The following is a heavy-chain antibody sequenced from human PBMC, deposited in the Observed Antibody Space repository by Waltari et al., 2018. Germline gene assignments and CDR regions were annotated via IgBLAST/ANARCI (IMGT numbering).Heavy chain of an antibody. J-gene: IGHJ4*02. CDR2: ISGSGGST. CDR3: AKGYSSWYRMYYFDY. Sequence: EVQLLESGGGLVQPGGSLRLSCAASGFTFSSYAMSWVRQAPGKGLGWVSAISGSGGSTYYADAVKGRFTISRDNSKNTLYLQMNSLRAEDTAVYYCAKGYSSWYRMYYFDYWGQGTLVTVSS. V-gene: IGHV3-23*01. CDR1: GFTFSSYA. D-gene: IGHD6-13*01.